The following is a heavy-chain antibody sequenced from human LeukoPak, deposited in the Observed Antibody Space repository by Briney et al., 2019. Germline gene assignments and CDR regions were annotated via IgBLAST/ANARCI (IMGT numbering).Heavy chain of an antibody. J-gene: IGHJ4*02. Sequence: SETLSLTCTVSGGSISSYYWSWIRQPPGKGLEWIGYIYYSGSTNYNPSLKSRVTISVDTSKNQFSLKLSSVTAADTAVYYCARGPKVRKAVAENGYFDYWGQGTLVTVSS. CDR1: GGSISSYY. CDR3: ARGPKVRKAVAENGYFDY. D-gene: IGHD6-19*01. V-gene: IGHV4-59*01. CDR2: IYYSGST.